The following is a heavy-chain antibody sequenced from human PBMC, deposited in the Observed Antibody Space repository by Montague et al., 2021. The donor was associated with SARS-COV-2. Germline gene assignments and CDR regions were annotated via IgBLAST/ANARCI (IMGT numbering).Heavy chain of an antibody. CDR2: NSGST. J-gene: IGHJ3*02. Sequence: NSGSTYYNTSLKSRVTISVDTSKNQFSLRLSSVTAADTAVYYCARLPYFYDSTHAFDIWGQWTMVTVSS. V-gene: IGHV4-39*01. D-gene: IGHD3-22*01. CDR3: ARLPYFYDSTHAFDI.